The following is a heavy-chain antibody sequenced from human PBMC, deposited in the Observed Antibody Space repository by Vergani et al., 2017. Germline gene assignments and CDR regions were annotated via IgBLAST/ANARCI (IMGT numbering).Heavy chain of an antibody. Sequence: DVQVVESGGGLVQPGGSLRLSCAASGFIFSDHYMDWVRQAPGKGLEWVGRIRNKANDYTTQYAASVKGRFTISRYDSKSYLYLQMNSLRAEDTAVYYCARGYCTNSICRGKVDSWGQGTLVTVSS. CDR3: ARGYCTNSICRGKVDS. CDR2: IRNKANDYTT. CDR1: GFIFSDHY. D-gene: IGHD2-8*01. V-gene: IGHV3-72*01. J-gene: IGHJ4*02.